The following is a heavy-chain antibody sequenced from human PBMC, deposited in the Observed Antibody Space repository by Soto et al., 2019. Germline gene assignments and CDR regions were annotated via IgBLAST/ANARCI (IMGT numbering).Heavy chain of an antibody. CDR2: IHHRGAT. CDR1: GDSITGDNW. CDR3: ATQGFYRMGV. Sequence: QVQLQESGPGLVQPSGTLSLTCAVSGDSITGDNWWSWVRQPPGKGLEWIGGIHHRGATNYNPSLKSRVTISVDKSKNQFSLKLNSVTAADTGMFYCATQGFYRMGVWGRGTTVTVSS. J-gene: IGHJ6*02. V-gene: IGHV4-4*02.